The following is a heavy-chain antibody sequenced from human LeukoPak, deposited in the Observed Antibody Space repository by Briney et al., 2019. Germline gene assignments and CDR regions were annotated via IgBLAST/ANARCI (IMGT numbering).Heavy chain of an antibody. D-gene: IGHD1-26*01. CDR3: AKHMRATNTYSFFGLDV. CDR2: INWNGGGT. V-gene: IGHV3-9*01. J-gene: IGHJ6*02. Sequence: GRSQRLSCAATGFTFKDYGMHWVRQPPGKGLEWVSSINWNGGGTDYADSVKGRFTISRDNAKNSLYLQLGSLRPEDTALYYCAKHMRATNTYSFFGLDVWARGPRSPSP. CDR1: GFTFKDYG.